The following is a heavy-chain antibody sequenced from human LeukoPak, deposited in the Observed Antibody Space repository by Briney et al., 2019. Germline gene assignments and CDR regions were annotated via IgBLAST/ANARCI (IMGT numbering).Heavy chain of an antibody. Sequence: QPGGSLRLSCAASGFTFNTYSMNWVRQAPGKGLEWVSTISGSGDRTYYADSVKGRFTISRDNSKNTLFLHMNSLRAEDTAVYSCAKGYYGSGSYGWFDYWGQGTLVTVSS. CDR3: AKGYYGSGSYGWFDY. D-gene: IGHD3-10*01. CDR1: GFTFNTYS. J-gene: IGHJ4*02. V-gene: IGHV3-23*01. CDR2: ISGSGDRT.